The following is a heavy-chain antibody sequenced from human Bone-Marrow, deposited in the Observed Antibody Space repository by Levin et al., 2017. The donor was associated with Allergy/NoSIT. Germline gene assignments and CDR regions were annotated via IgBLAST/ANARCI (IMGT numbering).Heavy chain of an antibody. CDR1: GYSFTDYW. J-gene: IGHJ5*02. D-gene: IGHD5-24*01. V-gene: IGHV5-51*01. Sequence: HGESLKISCVTSGYSFTDYWIGWVRHLPGKGLEWVGIVNPADSDTRYSPSFEGHVTISADKSINTAYLQWDRLRASDTAMYYCATHGRWLALGRYDTWGQGNLVTVSS. CDR2: VNPADSDT. CDR3: ATHGRWLALGRYDT.